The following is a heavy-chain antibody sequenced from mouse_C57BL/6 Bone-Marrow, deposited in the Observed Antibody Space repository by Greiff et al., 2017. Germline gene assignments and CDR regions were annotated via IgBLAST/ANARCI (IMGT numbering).Heavy chain of an antibody. CDR1: GFTFNTYA. J-gene: IGHJ4*01. CDR2: IRSKSSNDAT. CDR3: VTAMSPYSMDY. D-gene: IGHD1-1*02. Sequence: EVQLVESGGGLVQPKGSLKLSCAASGFTFNTYAMHWVRQAPGKGLEWVARIRSKSSNDATYYADSVKDRFTISRDDSQSMLYMQMNNLKTEDTARYYCVTAMSPYSMDYWGQGTSVTVSS. V-gene: IGHV10-3*01.